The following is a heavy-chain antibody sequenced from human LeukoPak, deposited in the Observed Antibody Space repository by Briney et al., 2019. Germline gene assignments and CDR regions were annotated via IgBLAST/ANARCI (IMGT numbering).Heavy chain of an antibody. CDR1: GFIFSDYY. J-gene: IGHJ4*02. CDR3: ARGAMKTNYYHDYFDY. V-gene: IGHV3-11*04. CDR2: MSIDGSSR. D-gene: IGHD1-26*01. Sequence: GGSLRLSCAASGFIFSDYYMSWIRQAPGKGLEWLSYMSIDGSSRYYADSVKGRFTISRDNAKNSLYLQMNSLRVEDTAVYYCARGAMKTNYYHDYFDYWGQGTLVTVSS.